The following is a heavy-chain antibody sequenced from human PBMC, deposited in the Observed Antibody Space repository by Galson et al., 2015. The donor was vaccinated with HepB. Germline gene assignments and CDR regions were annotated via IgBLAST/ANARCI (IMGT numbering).Heavy chain of an antibody. D-gene: IGHD6-13*01. CDR3: ARTRVAAQSYYYYGMDV. Sequence: PALVKPTQTLTLTCTFSGFSLSTSGMCMSWTRQPPGKALEWLALIDWVDDKFYSTSLKTRLTISKDTSKNEVVLTMTNMDPVDTATYYCARTRVAAQSYYYYGMDVWGRGTTVTVSS. V-gene: IGHV2-70*01. CDR1: GFSLSTSGMC. CDR2: IDWVDDK. J-gene: IGHJ6*01.